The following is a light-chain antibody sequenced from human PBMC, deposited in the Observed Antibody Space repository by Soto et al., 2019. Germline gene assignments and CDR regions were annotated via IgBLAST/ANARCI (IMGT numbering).Light chain of an antibody. Sequence: QSVLTQPPSASGTPGQGVTISCSGSSSNIGSNAVNWYQQLPGTAPKLLIYSNNQRPSGVPDRFSGSKSGTSASLAISGLQSEDEADYYCAAWDDSLNGGVFGTGTKLTVL. CDR3: AAWDDSLNGGV. CDR2: SNN. V-gene: IGLV1-44*01. CDR1: SSNIGSNA. J-gene: IGLJ1*01.